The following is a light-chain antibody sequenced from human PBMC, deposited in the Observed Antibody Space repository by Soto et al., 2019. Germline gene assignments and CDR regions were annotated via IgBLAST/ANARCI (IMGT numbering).Light chain of an antibody. V-gene: IGLV2-18*01. J-gene: IGLJ1*01. CDR3: RLNTSENAYV. CDR2: EVS. Sequence: QSVLTQPPSVSGSPGQSVTISCTGTSTDFVSYNRVSWYQQPPGTAPKLMIYEVSKRPSGVPDRFSGSKSGNTASLTISGPQAAARAGYYCRLNTSENAYVFGTGTKVTVL. CDR1: STDFVSYNR.